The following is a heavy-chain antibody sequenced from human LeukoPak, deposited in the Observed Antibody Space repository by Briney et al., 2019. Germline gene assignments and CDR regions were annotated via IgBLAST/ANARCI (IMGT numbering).Heavy chain of an antibody. CDR2: IRYDGSNK. J-gene: IGHJ6*03. CDR3: AKVSLRITMVRGNYYMDV. V-gene: IGHV3-30*02. D-gene: IGHD3-10*01. CDR1: GFTFSSYG. Sequence: GGSLRLSCAASGFTFSSYGMHWVRQAPGKGLRWVAFIRYDGSNKYYADSVKGRFTISRDNSKNTLYLQMNSLRAEDTAVYYCAKVSLRITMVRGNYYMDVWGKGTTVTISS.